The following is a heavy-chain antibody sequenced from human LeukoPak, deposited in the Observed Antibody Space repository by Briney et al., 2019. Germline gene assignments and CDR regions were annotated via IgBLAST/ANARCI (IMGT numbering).Heavy chain of an antibody. CDR2: IYYSGST. CDR1: GGSISSYY. V-gene: IGHV4-59*01. CDR3: ARAGRTIFGVVTV. Sequence: PSETLSLTCTVSGGSISSYYWSWIRQPPGKGLECIGYIYYSGSTNYNPSLKSRVTISVDTSKNQFSLKLSSVTTADTAVYYCARAGRTIFGVVTVWGQGTLVTVSS. D-gene: IGHD3-3*01. J-gene: IGHJ4*02.